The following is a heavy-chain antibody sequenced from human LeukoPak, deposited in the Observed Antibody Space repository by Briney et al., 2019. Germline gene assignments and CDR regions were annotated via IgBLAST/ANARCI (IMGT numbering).Heavy chain of an antibody. J-gene: IGHJ4*02. Sequence: GGSLRLSCAASGFTFSSYAMSWVRQAPGKGLEWVSAISGSGGSTYYADSVKGRFTISRDNSKNTMYLEMNSLRAEDTAVYYCAKDRVVIRGDYFDYWGQGTLVTVSP. CDR2: ISGSGGST. CDR1: GFTFSSYA. CDR3: AKDRVVIRGDYFDY. V-gene: IGHV3-23*01. D-gene: IGHD3-22*01.